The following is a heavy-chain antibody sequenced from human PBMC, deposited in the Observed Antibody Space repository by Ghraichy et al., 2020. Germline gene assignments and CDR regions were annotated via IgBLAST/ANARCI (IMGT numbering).Heavy chain of an antibody. J-gene: IGHJ4*02. Sequence: SETLSLTCTVSGGSISSSSYYWGWIRQPPGKGLEWIGSIYYSGSTYNNPSLKSRVTISVDTSKNQFSLKLSSVTAADTAVYYCARHGGLDYYGSGSYYNPNPPIEYWGQGTLVTVSS. V-gene: IGHV4-39*01. CDR2: IYYSGST. CDR1: GGSISSSSYY. CDR3: ARHGGLDYYGSGSYYNPNPPIEY. D-gene: IGHD3-10*01.